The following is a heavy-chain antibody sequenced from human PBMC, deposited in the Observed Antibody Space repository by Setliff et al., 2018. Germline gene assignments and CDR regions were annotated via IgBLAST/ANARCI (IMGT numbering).Heavy chain of an antibody. D-gene: IGHD1-1*01. V-gene: IGHV1-2*02. J-gene: IGHJ3*02. CDR1: GYIFTNYY. CDR3: ARVGGYAGAWNGIEAFDI. CDR2: INANTGGT. Sequence: ASVKVSCKTSGYIFTNYYIHWVRQAPGQGLEWMGWINANTGGTREVQKFQGRVTMTRDTSIDTAYMEVNRLTYDDTAVYYCARVGGYAGAWNGIEAFDIWGQGTRGTV.